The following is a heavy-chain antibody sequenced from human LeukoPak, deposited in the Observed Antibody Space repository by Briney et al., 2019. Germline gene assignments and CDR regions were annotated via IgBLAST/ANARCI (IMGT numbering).Heavy chain of an antibody. D-gene: IGHD2-15*01. J-gene: IGHJ4*02. CDR1: GFTFSSYA. CDR2: IQYDGSNK. CDR3: ARDKIPCGDGTCYSRFEY. V-gene: IGHV3-30*02. Sequence: GGSLRLSCAASGFTFSSYAMSWVRQAPGKGPEWVAFIQYDGSNKYYADSVKGRFTISRDNAKNSVYLQMNSLRAEDTAVYYCARDKIPCGDGTCYSRFEYWGQGSLVTVSS.